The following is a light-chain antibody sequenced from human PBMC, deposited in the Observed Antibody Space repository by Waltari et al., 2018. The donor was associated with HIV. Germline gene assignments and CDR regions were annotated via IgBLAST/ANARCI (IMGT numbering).Light chain of an antibody. CDR1: QGISNY. J-gene: IGKJ1*01. Sequence: DIQMTQSPSSLSASVGDRVAITCRASQGISNYLAWSQQKPGKVPKLLIYAESTLQSWVPSLFSGSGSGTDFTLTISSLQPGDIATYYCQKYDSAPWTFGQGTKVEIK. CDR2: AES. V-gene: IGKV1-27*01. CDR3: QKYDSAPWT.